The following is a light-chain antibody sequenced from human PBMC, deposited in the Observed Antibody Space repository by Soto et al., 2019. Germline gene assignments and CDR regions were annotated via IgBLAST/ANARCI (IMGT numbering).Light chain of an antibody. CDR1: RSVGNN. V-gene: IGKV3-11*01. J-gene: IGKJ4*01. Sequence: EIVLTQSPATLSLSPGERATLSCRASRSVGNNLAWYHKKPGQAPGLLIYAASTRATGIPARFSGSGSGTDFTLTISSLEPEDFAVYYCQQHADWPLTFGGGTKVDIK. CDR3: QQHADWPLT. CDR2: AAS.